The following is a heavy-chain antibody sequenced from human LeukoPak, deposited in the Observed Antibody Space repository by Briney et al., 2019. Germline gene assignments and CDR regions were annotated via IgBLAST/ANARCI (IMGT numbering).Heavy chain of an antibody. CDR2: IYYSGST. D-gene: IGHD3-3*01. V-gene: IGHV4-39*07. CDR1: GGSISSSSYY. J-gene: IGHJ4*02. CDR3: ARGGYDFWSHFDY. Sequence: SETLSLTCTVSGGSISSSSYYWGWIRQPPGKGLEWIGSIYYSGSTYYNPSLKSRVTISVDTSKNQFSLKLSSVTAADTAVYYCARGGYDFWSHFDYWGQGTLVTVSS.